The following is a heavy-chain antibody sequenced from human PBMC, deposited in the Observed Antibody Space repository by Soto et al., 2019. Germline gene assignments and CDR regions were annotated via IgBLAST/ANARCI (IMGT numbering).Heavy chain of an antibody. CDR2: ISGSGGST. V-gene: IGHV3-23*01. Sequence: PGGSLRLSCAASGLTFSSDAMSWVRQAPGQGLEWVSAISGSGGSTYYADSVKGRFTISRDNSKNTLYLQMNSLRDEDTAVYYCAKSPMIVVVPTDYWGQGTLVTVSS. D-gene: IGHD3-22*01. CDR1: GLTFSSDA. CDR3: AKSPMIVVVPTDY. J-gene: IGHJ4*02.